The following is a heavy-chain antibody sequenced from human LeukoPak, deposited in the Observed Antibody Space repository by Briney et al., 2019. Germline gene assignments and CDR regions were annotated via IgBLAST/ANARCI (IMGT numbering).Heavy chain of an antibody. J-gene: IGHJ4*02. D-gene: IGHD6-13*01. Sequence: PSETLSLTCTVSGGSINSALYYWAWIRQTPEQQLEWIGSVSHDGITKYSPSLGGRVTISVDTSKNQFSLKLSSVTAADTAVYYCARARVRSSSPFLWGYWGQGTLVTVSS. CDR2: VSHDGIT. CDR3: ARARVRSSSPFLWGY. CDR1: GGSINSALYY. V-gene: IGHV4-39*07.